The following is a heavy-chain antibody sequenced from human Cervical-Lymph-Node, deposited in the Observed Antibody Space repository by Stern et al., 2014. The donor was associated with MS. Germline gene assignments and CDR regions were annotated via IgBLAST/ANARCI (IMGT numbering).Heavy chain of an antibody. J-gene: IGHJ1*01. CDR2: IYPGDSKT. V-gene: IGHV5-51*03. CDR1: GYGFTTFW. D-gene: IGHD4-17*01. Sequence: QLVQSGAEVKKPGESLNISCKGSGYGFTTFWIGWVRQMPGKGLEWMGFIYPGDSKTRYSPSFQGQVTISADESTTTVHLQWSSLQASDTAIYYCARLMTTVTPEFFQDWGQGTLVTVSS. CDR3: ARLMTTVTPEFFQD.